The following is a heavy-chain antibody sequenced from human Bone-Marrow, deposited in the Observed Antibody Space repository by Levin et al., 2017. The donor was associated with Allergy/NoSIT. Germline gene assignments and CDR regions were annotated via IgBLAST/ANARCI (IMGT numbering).Heavy chain of an antibody. D-gene: IGHD2-2*01. CDR3: ARGAGYCPTTTCYRWLDT. Sequence: GESLKISCAASGFTFRNYGMHWVRQAPGKGLEWVAFLSYDEGKKFYADSVKGRFTISRDTSNDMLYLEMNSLRPEDTAVYYCARGAGYCPTTTCYRWLDTWGQGTLVTVSS. V-gene: IGHV3-30*03. CDR2: LSYDEGKK. J-gene: IGHJ5*02. CDR1: GFTFRNYG.